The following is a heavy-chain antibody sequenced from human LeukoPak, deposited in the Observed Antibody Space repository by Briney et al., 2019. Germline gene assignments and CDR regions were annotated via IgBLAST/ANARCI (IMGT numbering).Heavy chain of an antibody. V-gene: IGHV3-21*01. CDR3: ARSRKGYQLLSTNRDYYYMDV. CDR2: ISSSSDYI. Sequence: GGSLRLSCAASGFTFSSYSMNWVRQAPGKGLEWVSSISSSSDYIYYADSMKGRFTISRDNAKNSLYLQMNSLRAEDTAVYYCARSRKGYQLLSTNRDYYYMDVWGKGTTVTVSS. J-gene: IGHJ6*03. D-gene: IGHD2-2*01. CDR1: GFTFSSYS.